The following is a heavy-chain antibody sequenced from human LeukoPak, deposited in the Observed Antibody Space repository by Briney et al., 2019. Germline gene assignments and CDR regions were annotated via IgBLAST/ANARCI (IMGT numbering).Heavy chain of an antibody. J-gene: IGHJ3*02. CDR1: GGSISSYY. V-gene: IGHV4-59*01. D-gene: IGHD1-26*01. CDR3: ARVVGAKAFDI. CDR2: IYYNGST. Sequence: PSETLSLTCTVSGGSISSYYWSWIRQPPGKGLEWIGYIYYNGSTNYNPSLKSRVTISVDTSKNQFSLKLSSVTAADTAVYYCARVVGAKAFDIWGQGTMVTVSS.